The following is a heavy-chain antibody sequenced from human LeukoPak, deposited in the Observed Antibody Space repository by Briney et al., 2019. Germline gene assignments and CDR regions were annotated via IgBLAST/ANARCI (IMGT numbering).Heavy chain of an antibody. Sequence: PGGSLRLSCAASGFTFSSFVMSRFRQAPGKGLEWVSAISGSGGDTYYADSVKGRFTISRENVKNTLYLQMNSLRADDTAVYYCAKDLPNYYESSGYPSWGQGTLVTVSS. J-gene: IGHJ5*02. CDR1: GFTFSSFV. V-gene: IGHV3-23*01. D-gene: IGHD3-22*01. CDR3: AKDLPNYYESSGYPS. CDR2: ISGSGGDT.